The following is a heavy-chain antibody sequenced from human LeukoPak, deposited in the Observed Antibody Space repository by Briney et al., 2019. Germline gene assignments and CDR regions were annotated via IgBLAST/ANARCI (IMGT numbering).Heavy chain of an antibody. CDR3: ARVFFNGERLEWWKGAYFDY. Sequence: SVKVSCKASGGTFSSYAISWVRQAPGQGLEWMGGIIPIFGTANYAQKFLGRVTITADESTSTAYMELSSLRSEDTAVYYCARVFFNGERLEWWKGAYFDYWGQGTLVTVSS. CDR2: IIPIFGTA. D-gene: IGHD3-3*01. CDR1: GGTFSSYA. V-gene: IGHV1-69*01. J-gene: IGHJ4*02.